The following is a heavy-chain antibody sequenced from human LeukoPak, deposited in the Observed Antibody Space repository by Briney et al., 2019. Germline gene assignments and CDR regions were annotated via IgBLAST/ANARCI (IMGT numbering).Heavy chain of an antibody. CDR3: AREPLGFWSGRKDAFKT. V-gene: IGHV4-30-2*01. D-gene: IGHD3-3*01. CDR2: IYHSGST. CDR1: GGSISSGGYS. Sequence: PSETLSLTCAVPGGSISSGGYSWSWIRQPPGKGLEWIGYIYHSGSTYYNPSLKSRVTISVDRSKNQFSLKLSSVTAADTAVYSGAREPLGFWSGRKDAFKTWAQGKMVTVSS. J-gene: IGHJ3*02.